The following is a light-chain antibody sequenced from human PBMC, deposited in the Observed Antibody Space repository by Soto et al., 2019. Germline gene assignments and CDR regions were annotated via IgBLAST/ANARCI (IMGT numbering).Light chain of an antibody. J-gene: IGLJ1*01. CDR1: SSDVGGYNY. V-gene: IGLV2-14*01. CDR2: EVS. Sequence: QSVLTQPASVSGSPGQSITISCTGTSSDVGGYNYVSWYQQHPGKAPKLMIYEVSNRPSGVSNRFSGSKSGNTASLTISGLQGEDRADFYCRSYTSSSSPVFGTRTKVTGL. CDR3: RSYTSSSSPV.